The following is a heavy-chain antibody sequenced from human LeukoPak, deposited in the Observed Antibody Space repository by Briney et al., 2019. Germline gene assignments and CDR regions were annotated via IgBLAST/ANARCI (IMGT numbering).Heavy chain of an antibody. CDR3: ARGRGATKKY. J-gene: IGHJ4*02. V-gene: IGHV3-30*04. Sequence: GGSLRLSCAASGFTFSRYALHWVRQAPGKGLEWVAVISFDATRTYYADAVKGRFSISRGNSNSTLFLQMNSLRENDTAVYHCARGRGATKKYWGQGTLVTVSS. CDR2: ISFDATRT. CDR1: GFTFSRYA. D-gene: IGHD1-26*01.